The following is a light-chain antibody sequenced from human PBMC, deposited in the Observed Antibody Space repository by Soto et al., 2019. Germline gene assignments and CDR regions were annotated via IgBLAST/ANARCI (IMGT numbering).Light chain of an antibody. V-gene: IGKV3-20*01. CDR2: GAS. CDR3: QQYGSTPWT. Sequence: EIVLTQSPGTLSLSPGERAALSCRASQSVRSNYLAWYQQKPGQAPRLLVYGASTRATGIPDRFSGSGSGTDFTLTINRLEAEDFAVYHCQQYGSTPWTFGQGTRVEIK. J-gene: IGKJ1*01. CDR1: QSVRSNY.